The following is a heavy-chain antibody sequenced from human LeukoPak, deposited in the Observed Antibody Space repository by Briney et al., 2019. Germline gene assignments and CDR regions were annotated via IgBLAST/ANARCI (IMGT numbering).Heavy chain of an antibody. CDR2: IHHSGST. D-gene: IGHD4-17*01. CDR3: ARINGDYLIDY. V-gene: IGHV4-38-2*01. J-gene: IGHJ4*02. CDR1: IYSISSGYY. Sequence: SETLSLTCAVSIYSISSGYYWGWIRQPPGKGLEWIGSIHHSGSTYYNPSLKSRVTISVDTSNNQFSLKLTSVTAADTALHYCARINGDYLIDYWGQGTLVTVSS.